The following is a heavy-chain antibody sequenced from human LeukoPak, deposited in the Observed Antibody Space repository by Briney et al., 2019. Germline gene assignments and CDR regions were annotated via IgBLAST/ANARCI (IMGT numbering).Heavy chain of an antibody. V-gene: IGHV3-23*01. CDR3: AKRRDGYNS. D-gene: IGHD5-24*01. CDR2: LNYNGGNT. J-gene: IGHJ4*02. CDR1: GFTFSTYA. Sequence: PGGSLRLSCAASGFTFSTYAMTWLRQAPGKGLEWVSALNYNGGNTYYADSVKGRFTISRDNSKNTLYLQMNSLRAEDTAVYYCAKRRDGYNSWGQGTLVTVSS.